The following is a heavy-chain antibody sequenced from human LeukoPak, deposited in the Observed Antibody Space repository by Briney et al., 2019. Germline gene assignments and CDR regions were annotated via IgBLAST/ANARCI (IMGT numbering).Heavy chain of an antibody. CDR1: GYTFTSYG. Sequence: GASVKVSCKASGYTFTSYGISWVRQAPGQGLEWMGWISAYNGNTNYAQKLQGRVTMTTDTSTSTAYMELRSLRSDDTAVYYCARVPYSGSYPGAFDIWGQGTMVTVSS. V-gene: IGHV1-18*01. J-gene: IGHJ3*02. D-gene: IGHD1-26*01. CDR3: ARVPYSGSYPGAFDI. CDR2: ISAYNGNT.